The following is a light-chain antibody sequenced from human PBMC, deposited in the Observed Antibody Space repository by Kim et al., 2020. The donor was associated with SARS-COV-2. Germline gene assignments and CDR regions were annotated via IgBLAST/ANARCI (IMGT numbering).Light chain of an antibody. CDR1: SGGNTIES. J-gene: IGLJ2*01. Sequence: CTSSSGGNTIESKQWFQQHPDTSHATVVDKDDDRPPGVAERLCGSGDSSGNSASLTISGLAAEDEADYYCQSYDTNNPQCVFGGGTKLTVL. V-gene: IGLV6-57*01. CDR3: QSYDTNNPQCV. CDR2: KDD.